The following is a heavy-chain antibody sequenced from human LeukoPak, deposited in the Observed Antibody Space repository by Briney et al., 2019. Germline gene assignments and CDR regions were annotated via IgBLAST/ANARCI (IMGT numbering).Heavy chain of an antibody. CDR1: GFTFSSYA. J-gene: IGHJ5*02. CDR2: ISDSGGTT. V-gene: IGHV3-23*01. D-gene: IGHD3-22*01. Sequence: PGGSLRLSCAASGFTFSSYAMSWVRHAPGEGREWGSAISDSGGTTYYADSVKGRFTISRDNSKNTLYLQMNSLRGEDTALYYCAKLTRGYCDSNACPNWSDPWGRGTLVTVSS. CDR3: AKLTRGYCDSNACPNWSDP.